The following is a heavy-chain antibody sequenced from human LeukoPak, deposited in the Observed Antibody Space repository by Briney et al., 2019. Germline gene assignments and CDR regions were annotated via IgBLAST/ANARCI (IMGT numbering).Heavy chain of an antibody. D-gene: IGHD1-1*01. CDR3: ARGTHWQADYYVMDV. CDR1: GGTFSSYA. CDR2: IIPMFGIA. V-gene: IGHV1-69*04. J-gene: IGHJ6*02. Sequence: ASVKVSCKASGGTFSSYAISWVRQAPGQGVEWMGRIIPMFGIANYAQKFQGRVTITADKSTSTAYVELSSLRSEDTAVYYCARGTHWQADYYVMDVWGQGTTVTVSS.